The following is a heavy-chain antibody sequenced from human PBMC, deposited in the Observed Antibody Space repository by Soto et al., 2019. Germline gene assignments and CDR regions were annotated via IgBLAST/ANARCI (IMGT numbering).Heavy chain of an antibody. J-gene: IGHJ6*02. CDR3: ARGRIAFAGFYNNGMYV. D-gene: IGHD6-19*01. V-gene: IGHV1-2*04. CDR1: GYTFTGHY. Sequence: ASAKASCKATGYTFTGHYMHLVRHAPVQGLERRGWINPNSGGTNYAQKFQGWVTMTRDTSISTAYMELSRLRSDDTAVYYCARGRIAFAGFYNNGMYVWGQGNTVTVSS. CDR2: INPNSGGT.